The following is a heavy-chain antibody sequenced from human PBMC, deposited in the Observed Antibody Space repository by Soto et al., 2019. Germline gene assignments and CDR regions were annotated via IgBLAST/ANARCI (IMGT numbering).Heavy chain of an antibody. CDR2: IIPIFGTA. CDR1: GGTFSSYA. CDR3: ARPLYSSGWYVGAFDI. J-gene: IGHJ3*02. D-gene: IGHD6-19*01. V-gene: IGHV1-69*13. Sequence: ASVKVSCKASGGTFSSYAISWVRQAPGQGLEWMGGIIPIFGTANYAQEFQGRVTITADESTSTAYMELSSLRSEDTAVYYCARPLYSSGWYVGAFDIWGQGTMVTVSS.